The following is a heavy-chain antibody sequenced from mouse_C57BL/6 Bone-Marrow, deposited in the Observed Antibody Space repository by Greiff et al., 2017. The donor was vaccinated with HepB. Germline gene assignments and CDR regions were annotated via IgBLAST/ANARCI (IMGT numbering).Heavy chain of an antibody. V-gene: IGHV1-72*01. CDR1: GYTFPSYW. D-gene: IGHD2-5*01. CDR3: ASPYYSNYLYAMDY. Sequence: QVQLQQPGAELVKPGASVKLSCKASGYTFPSYWMHWVKQRPGRGLEWIGRIDPNSGGTKYNEKFKSKATLTVDKPSSTAYMQLSSLTSEDSAVYYCASPYYSNYLYAMDYWGQGTSVTVSS. J-gene: IGHJ4*01. CDR2: IDPNSGGT.